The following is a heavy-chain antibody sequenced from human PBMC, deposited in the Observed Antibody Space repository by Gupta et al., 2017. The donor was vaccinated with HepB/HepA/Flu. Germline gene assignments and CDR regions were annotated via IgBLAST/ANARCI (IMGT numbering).Heavy chain of an antibody. CDR2: ISYDGSNK. CDR1: GFTFSSYA. Sequence: QVQLVESGGGVVQPGRSLRLSCAASGFTFSSYAMHWVRQAPGKGLEWVAVISYDGSNKYYADSVKGRFTISRDNSKNTLYLQMNSLRAEDTAXYXCARDIXYDSSALIYGMDVWGQGTTVTVSS. D-gene: IGHD3-22*01. V-gene: IGHV3-30-3*01. J-gene: IGHJ6*02. CDR3: ARDIXYDSSALIYGMDV.